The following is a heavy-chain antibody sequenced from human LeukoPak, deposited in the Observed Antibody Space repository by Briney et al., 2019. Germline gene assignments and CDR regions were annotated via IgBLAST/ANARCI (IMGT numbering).Heavy chain of an antibody. CDR1: GGSFSGYN. CDR3: ASSAARLRGHGMDV. J-gene: IGHJ6*02. CDR2: INHSGST. D-gene: IGHD4-17*01. Sequence: SAPLSLTYAVYGGSFSGYNWSWIRQPPGKGLEGIGEINHSGSTNYNQSLKSRVTISGDTSKNQFSLKLSSVTAADTAVYYCASSAARLRGHGMDVWGQGTTVTVS. V-gene: IGHV4-34*01.